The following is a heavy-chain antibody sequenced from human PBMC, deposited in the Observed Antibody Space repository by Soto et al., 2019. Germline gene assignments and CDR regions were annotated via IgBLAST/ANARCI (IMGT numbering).Heavy chain of an antibody. Sequence: VASVKVSCKSSGYTFTSYYMYWVRQAPGQGLEWMGIINPSGGSTSYAQKFQGRVTMTRDTSTSTVYMELSSLRSEDTAVYYCARILTPYYYDSSGYSFDAFDIWGQGTMVTVSS. J-gene: IGHJ3*02. CDR3: ARILTPYYYDSSGYSFDAFDI. V-gene: IGHV1-46*01. CDR1: GYTFTSYY. D-gene: IGHD3-22*01. CDR2: INPSGGST.